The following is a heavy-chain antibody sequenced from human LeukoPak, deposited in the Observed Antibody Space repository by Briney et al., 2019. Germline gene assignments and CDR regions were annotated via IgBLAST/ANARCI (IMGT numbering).Heavy chain of an antibody. J-gene: IGHJ4*02. D-gene: IGHD3-22*01. CDR2: IIPILGIA. CDR1: GGTFSSYA. CDR3: ARDLRVFDSSDTKGDY. Sequence: ASVKVSCKASGGTFSSYAISWVRQAPGQGLEWMGRIIPILGIANYAQKFQGRVTITADKSTSTAYMELSSLRSEDTAVYYCARDLRVFDSSDTKGDYWGQGTLVTVSS. V-gene: IGHV1-69*04.